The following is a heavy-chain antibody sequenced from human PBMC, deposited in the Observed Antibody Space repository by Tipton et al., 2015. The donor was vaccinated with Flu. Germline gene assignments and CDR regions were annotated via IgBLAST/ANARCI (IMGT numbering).Heavy chain of an antibody. CDR3: ARAPTTAVAYI. D-gene: IGHD6-19*01. CDR2: IFTTGST. J-gene: IGHJ4*02. CDR1: GASLSSGYSY. V-gene: IGHV4-61*02. Sequence: TLSLTCSVSGASLSSGYSYWSWVRQPAGKGLEWIGRIFTTGSTNYNPSLKSRVTISEDTSKNQFSLTLSSVTAADTAVYYCARAPTTAVAYIWGQGTLVTVSS.